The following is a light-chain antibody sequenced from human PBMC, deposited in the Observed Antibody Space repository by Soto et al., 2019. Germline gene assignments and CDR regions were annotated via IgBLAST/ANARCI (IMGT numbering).Light chain of an antibody. J-gene: IGLJ1*01. CDR1: SSDVAGSNY. CDR2: EVS. CDR3: SSYTSNSTRG. V-gene: IGLV2-14*01. Sequence: QPASVSGSPGHSITISCTGTSSDVAGSNYVSWYQQHSGKAPKLMNYEVSNRPSGVSNRFSGSKSGNTACLSICSIQAEDQADYDCSSYTSNSTRGXGPGTKVT.